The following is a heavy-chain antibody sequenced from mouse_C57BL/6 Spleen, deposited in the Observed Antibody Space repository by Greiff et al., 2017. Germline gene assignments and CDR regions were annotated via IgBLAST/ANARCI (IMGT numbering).Heavy chain of an antibody. J-gene: IGHJ4*01. CDR2: IWTGGGT. Sequence: VQLQQSGPGLVAPSQSLSITCTVSGFSLTSYAISWVRQPPGKGLEWLGVIWTGGGTNYNSALKSRLSISKDNSKSQVFLKMNSLQTDDTARYYCARNSYSNYDYYAMDYWGQGTSVTVSS. D-gene: IGHD2-5*01. CDR3: ARNSYSNYDYYAMDY. CDR1: GFSLTSYA. V-gene: IGHV2-9-1*01.